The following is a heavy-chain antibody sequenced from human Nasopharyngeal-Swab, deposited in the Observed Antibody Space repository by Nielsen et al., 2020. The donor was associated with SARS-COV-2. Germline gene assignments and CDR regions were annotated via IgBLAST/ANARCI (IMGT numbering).Heavy chain of an antibody. D-gene: IGHD4/OR15-4a*01. J-gene: IGHJ4*02. CDR1: GFTFSDHW. Sequence: GESLKISCVVSGFTFSDHWMNWVRQAPGKGLEWVAFIRYDGSNKYYADSVKGRFTISRDSSKNTLYLQMNSLRAEDTAVYYCAKDRYGAGASDYWGQGTLVTVSS. CDR3: AKDRYGAGASDY. CDR2: IRYDGSNK. V-gene: IGHV3-30*02.